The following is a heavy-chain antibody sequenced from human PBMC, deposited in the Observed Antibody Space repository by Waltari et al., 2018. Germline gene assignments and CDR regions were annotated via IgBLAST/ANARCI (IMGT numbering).Heavy chain of an antibody. CDR3: VVGGYCSPSICPWDY. CDR1: GYTFTDFY. D-gene: IGHD2-15*01. J-gene: IGHJ4*02. V-gene: IGHV1-69-2*01. Sequence: EVQVVQSGAEVKKPGATVKISCKASGYTFTDFYIHWLQLAPGKGLGWMGRVNTGGGETMYGMNFRDRITMTADTSTNTAYMELSSLRSADTAVYYCVVGGYCSPSICPWDYWGQGTLVTVSS. CDR2: VNTGGGET.